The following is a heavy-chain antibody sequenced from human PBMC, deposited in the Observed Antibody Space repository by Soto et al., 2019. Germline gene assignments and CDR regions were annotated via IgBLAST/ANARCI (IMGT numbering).Heavy chain of an antibody. J-gene: IGHJ3*02. V-gene: IGHV3-33*01. CDR1: GFTFSSYG. D-gene: IGHD1-26*01. CDR2: IGYDGSNK. Sequence: QVQLVESGGGVVQPGRSLRLSCAASGFTFSSYGMHWVRQAPGKGLEWVAVIGYDGSNKYYADSVQGRFTISSDNSKNKLYLQMDSVRAECTAVYYCAREGGGDGYAFDILGQGTMVIVAS. CDR3: AREGGGDGYAFDI.